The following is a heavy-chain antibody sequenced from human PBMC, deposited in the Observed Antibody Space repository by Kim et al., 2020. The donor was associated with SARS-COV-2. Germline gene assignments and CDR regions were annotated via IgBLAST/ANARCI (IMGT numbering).Heavy chain of an antibody. CDR1: GFTVSSNY. Sequence: GGSLRLSCAASGFTVSSNYMSWVRQAPGKGLEWVSVIYSGGSTYYADSVKGRFTISRHNSKNTLYLQMNSLRAEDTAVYYCARARRGYSYGWAFDIWGQGTMVTVSS. D-gene: IGHD5-18*01. CDR2: IYSGGST. V-gene: IGHV3-53*04. J-gene: IGHJ3*02. CDR3: ARARRGYSYGWAFDI.